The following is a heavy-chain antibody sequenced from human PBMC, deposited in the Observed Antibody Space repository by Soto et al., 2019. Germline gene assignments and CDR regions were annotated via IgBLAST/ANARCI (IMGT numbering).Heavy chain of an antibody. CDR2: ISYDGSNK. Sequence: QGQLVESGGGVVQPGRSLRLSCAASGFTFSSFGMQWVRQAPGKGLEWVAGISYDGSNKYYEDSVKGRFTISRDNSKNIIYLQMNSLRAEDTAVYYCAKDTSKYSSNWPAYYGMDVWGQGTTVTVSS. CDR3: AKDTSKYSSNWPAYYGMDV. CDR1: GFTFSSFG. V-gene: IGHV3-30*18. D-gene: IGHD6-13*01. J-gene: IGHJ6*02.